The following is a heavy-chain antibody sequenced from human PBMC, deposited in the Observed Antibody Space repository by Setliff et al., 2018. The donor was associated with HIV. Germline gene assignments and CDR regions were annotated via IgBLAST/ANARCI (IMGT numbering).Heavy chain of an antibody. J-gene: IGHJ4*02. D-gene: IGHD2-2*01. CDR1: GYTFTSHD. Sequence: ASVKVSCKASGYTFTSHDINWVRQATGQGLEWMGWMNPNSANTGYAQKFQGRVTMTRNTSISAAYMELSSLRSEDTAVYYCARAGGYCGSTSCPYYFDYWGQGTLVTVS. CDR3: ARAGGYCGSTSCPYYFDY. V-gene: IGHV1-8*02. CDR2: MNPNSANT.